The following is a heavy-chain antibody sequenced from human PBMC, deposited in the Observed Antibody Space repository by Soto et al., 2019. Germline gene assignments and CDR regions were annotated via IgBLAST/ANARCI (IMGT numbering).Heavy chain of an antibody. Sequence: QVQLVQSGAELKKPGSSVTVSCQASGGTFKTFGVSWVRQAPGQGLQWMGGIIPLLRTTDYAQNFQGRISIAADESTNTVFMDLTSLRSEDTAVYYCARDVLGGWVEKTYRAFDIWGQGTLVAVSS. D-gene: IGHD1-26*01. CDR2: IIPLLRTT. J-gene: IGHJ3*02. CDR1: GGTFKTFG. CDR3: ARDVLGGWVEKTYRAFDI. V-gene: IGHV1-69*01.